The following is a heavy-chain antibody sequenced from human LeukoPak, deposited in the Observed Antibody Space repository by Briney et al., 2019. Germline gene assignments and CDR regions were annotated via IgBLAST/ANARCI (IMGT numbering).Heavy chain of an antibody. J-gene: IGHJ4*02. CDR2: INHSGST. D-gene: IGHD2-2*01. CDR1: GGSFSGYY. CDR3: ARDVASAVDY. V-gene: IGHV4-34*01. Sequence: KPSETLSLTCAVYGGSFSGYYWSWIRQPPGKGLEWIGKINHSGSTNYNPSLKSRVTISVDTSKNQFSLKLSSVTAADTAVYYCARDVASAVDYWGQGTLVTVSS.